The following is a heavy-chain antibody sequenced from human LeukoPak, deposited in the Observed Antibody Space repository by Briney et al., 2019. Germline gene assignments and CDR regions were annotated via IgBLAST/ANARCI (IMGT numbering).Heavy chain of an antibody. CDR2: IYPGDSDT. J-gene: IGHJ5*02. V-gene: IGHV5-51*01. CDR1: GYSFTTYW. D-gene: IGHD3-16*01. CDR3: AIFDFLFGEIDSWFDP. Sequence: GESLKISCKGSGYSFTTYWIGWVRQMPGKGLEWMGIIYPGDSDTRYSPSFQGQVTISADKSISTAYLQWSSLKASDTAMYYCAIFDFLFGEIDSWFDPWGQGTQVTVSS.